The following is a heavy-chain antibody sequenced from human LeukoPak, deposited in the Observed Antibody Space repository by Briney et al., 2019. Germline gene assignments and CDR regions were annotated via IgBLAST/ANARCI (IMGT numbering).Heavy chain of an antibody. CDR3: SEANWVSNADAVW. J-gene: IGHJ1*01. D-gene: IGHD1-1*01. V-gene: IGHV3-23*01. CDR1: GFSFTKYA. Sequence: GGSVRLSCAACGFSFTKYAMSWVGPAPARGPAGVSSIRGGGETYYADPAMGRFTLSRDDTRNTVYLQMNNLRDDDKTTYYYSEANWVSNADAVWWGQGTQVIVSA. CDR2: IRGGGET.